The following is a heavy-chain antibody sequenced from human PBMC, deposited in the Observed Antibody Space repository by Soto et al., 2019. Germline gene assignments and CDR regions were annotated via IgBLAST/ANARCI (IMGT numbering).Heavy chain of an antibody. J-gene: IGHJ4*02. Sequence: QVQLQESGPGLVKPSQTLSLTCTVSGGSISSGGYYWSWIRQHPGKGLEWIGYIDYSGSTYYNPSHMSRVTISVDTSKNQFSLKLSSVTAADTAVYYCASSTDTEEPFDYWGQGTLVTVSS. CDR2: IDYSGST. CDR3: ASSTDTEEPFDY. D-gene: IGHD2-2*02. CDR1: GGSISSGGYY. V-gene: IGHV4-31*03.